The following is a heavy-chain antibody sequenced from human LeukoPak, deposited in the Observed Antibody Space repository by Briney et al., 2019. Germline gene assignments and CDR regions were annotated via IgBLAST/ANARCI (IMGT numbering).Heavy chain of an antibody. D-gene: IGHD1-26*01. CDR1: GFTVSSNY. Sequence: PGGSLRLSCAASGFTVSSNYMSWVRQAPGKGLEWVSAISGSGGSTYYADSVKGRFTISRDNSKNTLYLQMNSLRAEDTAVYYCAKGLGWELPPDAFDIWGQGTMVTVSS. CDR3: AKGLGWELPPDAFDI. CDR2: ISGSGGST. J-gene: IGHJ3*02. V-gene: IGHV3-23*01.